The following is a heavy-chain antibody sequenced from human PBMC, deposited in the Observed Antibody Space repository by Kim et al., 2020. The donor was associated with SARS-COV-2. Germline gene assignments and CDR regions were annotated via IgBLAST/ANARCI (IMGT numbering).Heavy chain of an antibody. CDR2: VYPNDGTT. V-gene: IGHV1-46*01. CDR1: GYGFTSNY. CDR3: ARDLEGFDY. Sequence: ASVKVSCKTSGYGFTSNYLHWVRLAPGQGLEWMGMVYPNDGTTTYAQKFQGRVTMTSDTPTRTGYMELSSLTSEDTAVYYCARDLEGFDYCGQGTLVTVS. D-gene: IGHD1-1*01. J-gene: IGHJ4*02.